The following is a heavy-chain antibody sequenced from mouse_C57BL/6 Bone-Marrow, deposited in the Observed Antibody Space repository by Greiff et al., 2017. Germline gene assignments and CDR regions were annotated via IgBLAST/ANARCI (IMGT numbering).Heavy chain of an antibody. CDR3: ASGLIGSFAY. J-gene: IGHJ3*01. CDR2: ITPNNGGT. CDR1: GYTFTDYN. D-gene: IGHD2-14*01. Sequence: EVQLQQSGPELVKPGASVKIPCKASGYTFTDYNMDWVKQSHGKSLEWIGDITPNNGGTIYNQKFKGKATLTVDTSSSTAYMELRSLTSEDTAVYYCASGLIGSFAYWGQGTLVTVSA. V-gene: IGHV1-18*01.